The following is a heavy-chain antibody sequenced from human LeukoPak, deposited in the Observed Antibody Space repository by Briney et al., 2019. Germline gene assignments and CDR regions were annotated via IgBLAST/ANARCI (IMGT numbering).Heavy chain of an antibody. CDR2: ALYTGST. J-gene: IGHJ4*02. CDR1: GGSISSYF. Sequence: SETLSLTCSVSGGSISSYFWSWIRQAPGKGLEWVGYALYTGSTEYNPALKSRVTISLDTSNNQFSLRLSSVTAAGTAVYYCARDNGYSYGIDYWGQGRLVTVSS. V-gene: IGHV4-59*01. CDR3: ARDNGYSYGIDY. D-gene: IGHD5-18*01.